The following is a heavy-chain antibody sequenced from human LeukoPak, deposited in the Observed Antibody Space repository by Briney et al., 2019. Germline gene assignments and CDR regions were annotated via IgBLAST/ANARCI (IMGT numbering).Heavy chain of an antibody. CDR2: IWYDGSNK. J-gene: IGHJ3*02. Sequence: PGGSLRLSCAASGFTFSSYGMHWVRQAPGKGLEWVAVIWYDGSNKYYADSVKGRFTISRDNSKNTLYLQMNSLRAEDAAVYYCAEMIEGDGYNDGDAFDIWGQGTMVAASS. CDR3: AEMIEGDGYNDGDAFDI. V-gene: IGHV3-33*06. CDR1: GFTFSSYG. D-gene: IGHD5-24*01.